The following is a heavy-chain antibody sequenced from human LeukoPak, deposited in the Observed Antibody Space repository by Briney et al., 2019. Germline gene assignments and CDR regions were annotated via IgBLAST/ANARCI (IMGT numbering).Heavy chain of an antibody. Sequence: PSETLSLTCAVYGGSFSGYYWSWIRQPPGKGLEWIGEINHSGSTNYNPSLKSRVTISVDTSKNQFSLKLSSVTAADTAFYYCARGDVLRFLDVWGQGTTVTVSS. CDR3: ARGDVLRFLDV. J-gene: IGHJ6*02. V-gene: IGHV4-34*01. CDR2: INHSGST. CDR1: GGSFSGYY. D-gene: IGHD3-3*01.